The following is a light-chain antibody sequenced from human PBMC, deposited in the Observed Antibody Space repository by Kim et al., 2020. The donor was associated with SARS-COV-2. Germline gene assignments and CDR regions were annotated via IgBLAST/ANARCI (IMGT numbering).Light chain of an antibody. V-gene: IGKV3-20*01. CDR3: QHYGSSPWT. CDR1: QTLNSAY. CDR2: GAS. J-gene: IGKJ1*01. Sequence: EIVLTQSPGTLSLSPGESATLSCRASQTLNSAYLAWYQQRGGQAPRLLIYGASSRAAGIPDRFSASGSGTDFTLTISRLEPEDFAVYYCQHYGSSPWTFGQGTKVDIK.